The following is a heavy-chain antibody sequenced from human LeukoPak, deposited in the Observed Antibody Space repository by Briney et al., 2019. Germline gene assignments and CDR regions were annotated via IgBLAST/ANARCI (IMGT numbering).Heavy chain of an antibody. CDR3: ARVRIQLWLEAIYYYYYMDV. Sequence: ASVKVSCKASGYTFTGYYMHWVRQAPGQGLEWMGWVNPNSGGTNYAQKFQGRVTMTRDTSISTAYMELSRLRSDDTAVYYCARVRIQLWLEAIYYYYYMDVWGKGTTVTVSS. V-gene: IGHV1-2*02. CDR1: GYTFTGYY. CDR2: VNPNSGGT. D-gene: IGHD5-18*01. J-gene: IGHJ6*03.